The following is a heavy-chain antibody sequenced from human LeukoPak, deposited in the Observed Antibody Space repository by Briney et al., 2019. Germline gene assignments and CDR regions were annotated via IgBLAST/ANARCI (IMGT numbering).Heavy chain of an antibody. CDR2: IYTSGST. V-gene: IGHV4-61*02. Sequence: SETLSLTCTVSGGSISSGSYYWSWIRQPAGKGLEWIGRIYTSGSTNYNPSLKSRVTISVDTSKNQFSLKLSSVTAADTAVYYCARALSIAAAQNWFDPWGQGTLVTVSS. D-gene: IGHD6-13*01. J-gene: IGHJ5*02. CDR3: ARALSIAAAQNWFDP. CDR1: GGSISSGSYY.